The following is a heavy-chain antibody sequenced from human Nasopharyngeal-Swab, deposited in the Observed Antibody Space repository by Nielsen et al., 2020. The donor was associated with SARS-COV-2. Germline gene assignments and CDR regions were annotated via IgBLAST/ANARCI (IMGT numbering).Heavy chain of an antibody. J-gene: IGHJ4*02. D-gene: IGHD3-3*01. CDR2: IWYDASKK. V-gene: IGHV3-33*06. CDR1: GFTFSNYG. Sequence: GVSLKISCAASGFTFSNYGMHWVRQAPDKGLEWVAVIWYDASKKYYADSVKGRFTISRDNSKNTLYLQMNSLRAEDTAVYYCAKGYDLWGGLDYWGQGTLVTVSS. CDR3: AKGYDLWGGLDY.